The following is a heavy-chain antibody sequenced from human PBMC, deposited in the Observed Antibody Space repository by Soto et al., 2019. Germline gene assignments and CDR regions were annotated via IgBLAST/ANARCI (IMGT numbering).Heavy chain of an antibody. CDR1: GFSLSNGRMA. CDR3: ARTGYSIVGIYFDY. CDR2: IFSNDDK. V-gene: IGHV2-26*01. D-gene: IGHD6-13*01. J-gene: IGHJ4*02. Sequence: QVTLKESGPVLVKPTETLTLTCTVSGFSLSNGRMAVSWIRQPPGKALEWLAHIFSNDDKSYSTSLKTSLTISKDTSKSQVGLTMTNVDPVDTATYYCARTGYSIVGIYFDYWGQGTLVTVSS.